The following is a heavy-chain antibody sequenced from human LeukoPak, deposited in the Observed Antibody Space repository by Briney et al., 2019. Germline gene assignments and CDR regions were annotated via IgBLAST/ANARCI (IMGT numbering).Heavy chain of an antibody. CDR1: GYTFTGYY. J-gene: IGHJ2*01. Sequence: GASVKVSCKASGYTFTGYYMHWVRQAPGQGLEWMGWINPNSGGTNYAQKLQGRVTMTRDTSISTAYMELSRLRSDDTAVYYCARIHNWQYWYFDLWGRGTLVTVSS. V-gene: IGHV1-2*02. CDR3: ARIHNWQYWYFDL. D-gene: IGHD1-20*01. CDR2: INPNSGGT.